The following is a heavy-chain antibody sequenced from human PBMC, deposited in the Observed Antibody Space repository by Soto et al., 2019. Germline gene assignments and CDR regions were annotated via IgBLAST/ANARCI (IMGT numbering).Heavy chain of an antibody. CDR1: GFTVSSNY. Sequence: GGSLRLSCAASGFTVSSNYMSWVRQAPGKGLEWVSVIYSGGSTYYADSVKGRFTISRDNAKNSLYLQMNSLRAEDTAVYYCARDDSYCTNGVCYTGYYYGMDVWGQGTTVTVSS. CDR3: ARDDSYCTNGVCYTGYYYGMDV. J-gene: IGHJ6*02. D-gene: IGHD2-8*01. V-gene: IGHV3-53*01. CDR2: IYSGGST.